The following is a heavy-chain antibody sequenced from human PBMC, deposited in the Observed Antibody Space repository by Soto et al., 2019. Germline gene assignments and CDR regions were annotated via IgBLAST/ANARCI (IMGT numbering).Heavy chain of an antibody. D-gene: IGHD4-4*01. CDR2: IRNKAYRGTT. Sequence: GGSLRLSCLGSGFNFDVYAVSWFRQAPGKGLEWVGLIRNKAYRGTTEYAASVKGRFTISRDDSKNTLYLQMNSLKTEDTGVYFCTTDLPTFIPQVDSWGQGTLVTVSS. CDR1: GFNFDVYA. CDR3: TTDLPTFIPQVDS. V-gene: IGHV3-49*03. J-gene: IGHJ4*02.